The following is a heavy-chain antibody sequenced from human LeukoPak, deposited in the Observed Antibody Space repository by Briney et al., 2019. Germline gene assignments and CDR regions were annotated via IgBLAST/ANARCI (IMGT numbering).Heavy chain of an antibody. CDR2: ISHDEGT. V-gene: IGHV4-34*01. Sequence: SETLSLTCDIYGESFTDHHLSWIRQPPGKGLEWIGEISHDEGTNYNPSPKSRVTISLDTSKNQFSLKLTSVTAADTAVYYCAGGPDSRKTGYWGPGTLVTVSS. J-gene: IGHJ4*02. CDR1: GESFTDHH. D-gene: IGHD1-14*01. CDR3: AGGPDSRKTGY.